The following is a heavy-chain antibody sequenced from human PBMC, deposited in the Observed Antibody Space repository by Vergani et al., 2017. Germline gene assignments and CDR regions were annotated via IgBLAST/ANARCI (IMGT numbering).Heavy chain of an antibody. Sequence: VQLLESGGGLVQPGGSLRLSCAASGFTFSDYYMSWIRQAPGKGLEWVSYISSSSSYTNYADSVKGRFTISRDNAKNSLYLQMNSLRAEDTAVYYCARSGTYYYDSSGYPARYWGQGTLVTVSS. CDR2: ISSSSSYT. J-gene: IGHJ4*02. CDR3: ARSGTYYYDSSGYPARY. V-gene: IGHV3-11*03. D-gene: IGHD3-22*01. CDR1: GFTFSDYY.